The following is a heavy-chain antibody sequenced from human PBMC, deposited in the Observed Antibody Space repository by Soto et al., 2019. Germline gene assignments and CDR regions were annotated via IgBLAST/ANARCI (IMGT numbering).Heavy chain of an antibody. V-gene: IGHV1-2*02. CDR1: GYTFTGYY. Sequence: ASVKVSCKASGYTFTGYYMHWVRQAPGQGLEWLGWINPNSGGTKYAQKFQGRVTMTRDTSISTAYMELRRLRSDDTAVYYCARDDGSGTKDRVFYYYFGMDVWGQGTKVTVSS. J-gene: IGHJ6*02. CDR2: INPNSGGT. D-gene: IGHD3-10*01. CDR3: ARDDGSGTKDRVFYYYFGMDV.